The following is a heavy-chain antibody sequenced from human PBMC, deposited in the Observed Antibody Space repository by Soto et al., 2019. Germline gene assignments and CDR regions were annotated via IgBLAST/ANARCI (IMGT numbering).Heavy chain of an antibody. CDR2: INPNGGGT. J-gene: IGHJ4*02. CDR3: ARDSSASATSYSFGY. D-gene: IGHD3-10*01. CDR1: GYKFINHY. Sequence: ASLKVSCKASGYKFINHYIHWVRQAPGVGLEWMGIINPNGGGTDYAQKFQGRVTMTTDTYASTVHMELSSPRSEDTAVYFCARDSSASATSYSFGYWGQGTLVTVSS. V-gene: IGHV1-46*01.